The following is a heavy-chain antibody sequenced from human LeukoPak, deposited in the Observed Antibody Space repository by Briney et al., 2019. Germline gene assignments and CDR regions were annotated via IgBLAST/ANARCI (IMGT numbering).Heavy chain of an antibody. V-gene: IGHV4-59*01. CDR3: ARDSYDILTGDWYFDL. Sequence: SETLSLTCTVSGGSISNYYWSWIRQPPGKGLEWIGYIYYSGSTNYNPSLKSRVTISVDTSKNQFSLKLSSVTAADTAVYYCARDSYDILTGDWYFDLWGRGTLVTVSS. CDR1: GGSISNYY. J-gene: IGHJ2*01. D-gene: IGHD3-9*01. CDR2: IYYSGST.